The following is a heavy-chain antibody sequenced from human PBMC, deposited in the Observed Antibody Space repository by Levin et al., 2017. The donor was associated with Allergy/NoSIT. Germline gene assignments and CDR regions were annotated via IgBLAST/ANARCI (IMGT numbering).Heavy chain of an antibody. D-gene: IGHD5-24*01. Sequence: GESLKISCAASGFTFSSYGMHWVRQAPGKGLEWVAVISYDGSNKYYADSVKGRFTISRDNSKNTLYLQMNSLRAEDTAVYYCAKDRGWLQLAGDFDYWGQGTLVTVSS. CDR1: GFTFSSYG. J-gene: IGHJ4*02. CDR2: ISYDGSNK. CDR3: AKDRGWLQLAGDFDY. V-gene: IGHV3-30*18.